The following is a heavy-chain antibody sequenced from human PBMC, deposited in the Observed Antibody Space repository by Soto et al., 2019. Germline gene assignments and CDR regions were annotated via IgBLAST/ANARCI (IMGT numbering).Heavy chain of an antibody. J-gene: IGHJ6*03. Sequence: SETLSLTCTVSGGSISSYYWSWIRQPPGKGLEWIGYIYYSGSTNYNPSLKSRVTISVDTSKNQFSLKLSSVTAADTAVYYCALGYYGSGSSYYYYYYMDVWGKGTTVTVSS. CDR2: IYYSGST. D-gene: IGHD3-10*01. V-gene: IGHV4-59*01. CDR1: GGSISSYY. CDR3: ALGYYGSGSSYYYYYYMDV.